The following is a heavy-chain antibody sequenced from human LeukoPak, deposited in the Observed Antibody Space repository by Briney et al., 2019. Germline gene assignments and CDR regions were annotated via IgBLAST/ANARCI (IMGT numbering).Heavy chain of an antibody. J-gene: IGHJ6*04. Sequence: SETLSLTCTVSGGSISINYWSWIRQPPGKGLEWIGYIYYSGSTNFNPSLKSRVTISIDTYKNLFSLKLSSGTAADTAVYYCTRWGGFYFGMDVWGKGTTVTVSS. V-gene: IGHV4-59*01. CDR1: GGSISINY. D-gene: IGHD3-16*01. CDR2: IYYSGST. CDR3: TRWGGFYFGMDV.